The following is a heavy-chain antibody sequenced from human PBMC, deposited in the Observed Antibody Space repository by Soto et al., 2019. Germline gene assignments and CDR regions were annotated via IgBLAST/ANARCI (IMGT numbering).Heavy chain of an antibody. J-gene: IGHJ4*02. CDR1: GFTFSSYA. CDR3: AKGGTSEIYYSYFDH. D-gene: IGHD3-10*01. Sequence: GSLRLSCAASGFTFSSYAMSWVRQALGKGLEWVSGISTSGGSTDYADSVKGRLTISRDNSKNTLYLQMNSLRAEDTAVYYCAKGGTSEIYYSYFDHWGQGTLVTLSS. CDR2: ISTSGGST. V-gene: IGHV3-23*01.